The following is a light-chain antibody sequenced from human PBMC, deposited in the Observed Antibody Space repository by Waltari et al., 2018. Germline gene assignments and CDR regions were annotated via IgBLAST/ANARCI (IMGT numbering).Light chain of an antibody. Sequence: ELVMTQSQATLTLSPGESAIISCRPSQSLRSTFAWFQQNPGQPPRLLSSGTPTRATGIPARFSGSGSGTDFSLTISSLQPEDFATYYCQQYDYWPWTFGQGTSVETK. CDR1: QSLRST. CDR2: GTP. CDR3: QQYDYWPWT. J-gene: IGKJ1*01. V-gene: IGKV3D-15*01.